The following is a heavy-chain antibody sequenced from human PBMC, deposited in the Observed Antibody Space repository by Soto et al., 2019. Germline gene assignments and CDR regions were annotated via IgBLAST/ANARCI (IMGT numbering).Heavy chain of an antibody. CDR3: ARVTTLAFDY. J-gene: IGHJ4*02. Sequence: VESGGGLVQPGGSLRLSCAASGLTVSTNYMSWVRQTPGKGLEWVSIIYSDGRAYYADSVKGRFTISRDNSKNTLYLQMNSLRAEATAVYYCARVTTLAFDYWGQGTLVTVSS. D-gene: IGHD3-22*01. CDR2: IYSDGRA. V-gene: IGHV3-66*01. CDR1: GLTVSTNY.